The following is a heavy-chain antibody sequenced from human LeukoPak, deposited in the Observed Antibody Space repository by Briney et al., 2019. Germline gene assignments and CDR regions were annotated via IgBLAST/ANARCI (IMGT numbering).Heavy chain of an antibody. CDR1: GFTFSCYW. CDR3: ARDQRYCSSSSCPWEPFDY. D-gene: IGHD2-2*01. J-gene: IGHJ4*02. Sequence: GGSLRLSCAASGFTFSCYWMSWVRQAPGKGLEWVANIKQDGSEKYYVDSVKGRFTISRDNAKNSLYLQMNSLRAEDTAVYYCARDQRYCSSSSCPWEPFDYWGQGTLVTVSS. CDR2: IKQDGSEK. V-gene: IGHV3-7*05.